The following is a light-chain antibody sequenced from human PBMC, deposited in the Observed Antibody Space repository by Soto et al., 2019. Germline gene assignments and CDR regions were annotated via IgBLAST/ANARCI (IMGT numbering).Light chain of an antibody. CDR3: QQRSNWPIT. Sequence: EIVLTQSPASLSLSPGERATLSCRASQSVDSYLVWYQQKPGQAPRLLIFGASSRATGIPARFSGSGSGTDFTLTINSLEPEDFEVYYCQQRSNWPITFGQGTKVDIK. CDR2: GAS. J-gene: IGKJ1*01. V-gene: IGKV3-11*01. CDR1: QSVDSY.